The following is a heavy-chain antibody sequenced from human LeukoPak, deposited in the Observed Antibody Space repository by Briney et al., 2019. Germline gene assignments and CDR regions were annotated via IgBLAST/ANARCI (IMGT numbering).Heavy chain of an antibody. J-gene: IGHJ4*02. Sequence: SETLSLTCTVSGGSINSYYWNWIRQSPGKGLEWIGYIYYTGSTNYNPSLKSRVTMFVDMSKNQFSLRLSSVTAADTAVYYCARHRAYSSSSPFDYWGQGTLVTVSS. CDR2: IYYTGST. CDR3: ARHRAYSSSSPFDY. D-gene: IGHD6-6*01. CDR1: GGSINSYY. V-gene: IGHV4-59*08.